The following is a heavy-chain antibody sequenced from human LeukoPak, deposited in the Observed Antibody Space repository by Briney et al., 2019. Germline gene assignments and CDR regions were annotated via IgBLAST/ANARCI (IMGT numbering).Heavy chain of an antibody. CDR3: ARDKGYGDYAPFDY. CDR2: IYTSGST. D-gene: IGHD4-17*01. J-gene: IGHJ4*02. V-gene: IGHV4-4*07. Sequence: SETLSLTCTVSGGSISSYYWSWIRQPAGKGLEWIGRIYTSGSTNYNPSLKSRVTMSVDTSKNQFSLKLSSVTAADTAVYYCARDKGYGDYAPFDYWGQGTLVTVSS. CDR1: GGSISSYY.